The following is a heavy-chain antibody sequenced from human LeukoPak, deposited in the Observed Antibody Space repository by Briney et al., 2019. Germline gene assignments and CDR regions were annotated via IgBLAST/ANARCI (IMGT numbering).Heavy chain of an antibody. CDR1: GFTFSSYA. V-gene: IGHV3-23*01. J-gene: IGHJ6*03. Sequence: GGSLRLSCAASGFTFSSYAMSWVRQAPGKGLEWVSAISGSGGSTYYADSMKGRFTISRDNSKNTLYLQMNSLRAEDTAVYYCAKSGVVRYYYYYYMDVWGKGTTDTVSS. D-gene: IGHD3-22*01. CDR3: AKSGVVRYYYYYYMDV. CDR2: ISGSGGST.